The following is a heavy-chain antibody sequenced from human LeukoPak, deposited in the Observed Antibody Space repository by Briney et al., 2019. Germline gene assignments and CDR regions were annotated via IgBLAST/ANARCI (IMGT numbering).Heavy chain of an antibody. CDR3: ANAPDYYGSGSYYNFPDY. D-gene: IGHD3-10*01. J-gene: IGHJ4*02. Sequence: SETLSLTCTVSGGSISSSRYYWGWIRQPPGKGLEWIGSIYYSGSTYYNPCLKSRVTISVDTSKNHFTLKLSSVTAAETAVYYCANAPDYYGSGSYYNFPDYWGQGPLVTVTS. CDR2: IYYSGST. V-gene: IGHV4-39*06. CDR1: GGSISSSRYY.